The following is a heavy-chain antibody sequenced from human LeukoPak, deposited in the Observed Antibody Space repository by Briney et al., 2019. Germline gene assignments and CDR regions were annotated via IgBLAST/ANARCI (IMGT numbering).Heavy chain of an antibody. V-gene: IGHV5-51*01. CDR1: GYSFTNYW. J-gene: IGHJ3*02. CDR2: IYPGDSDT. D-gene: IGHD2-21*01. Sequence: GESLKISCKDSGYSFTNYWIGWVRQMPGRGLEWMGIIYPGDSDTRYGPSFQGQVTISADKSINTAYLQWSSLKASDTAVYYCARPLAYCGGNCYRTFDIWGQGTMVTVSS. CDR3: ARPLAYCGGNCYRTFDI.